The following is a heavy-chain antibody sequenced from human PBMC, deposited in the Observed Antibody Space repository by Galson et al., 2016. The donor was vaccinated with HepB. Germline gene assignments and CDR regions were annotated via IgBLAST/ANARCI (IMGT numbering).Heavy chain of an antibody. D-gene: IGHD2-2*02. Sequence: SETLSLTCTVSGGSVSSASHYWSWVRQPTGKGLEWIGYISDSESTNYNPSLKGRVTISLDRSKNQFSLRLNSVIAAVTAVYYCAKDEGFYNGMDFWGQGTTVTVSS. V-gene: IGHV4-61*01. CDR2: ISDSEST. CDR3: AKDEGFYNGMDF. J-gene: IGHJ6*02. CDR1: GGSVSSASHY.